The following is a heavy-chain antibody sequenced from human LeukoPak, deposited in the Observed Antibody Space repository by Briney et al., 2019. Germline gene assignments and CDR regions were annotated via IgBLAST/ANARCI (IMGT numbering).Heavy chain of an antibody. D-gene: IGHD6-19*01. CDR2: IWYDGSNK. Sequence: PGGSLRLSCAASGFTFSSYGMHWVRQAPGKGLEWVAVIWYDGSNKYYADSVKGRFTISRDNSKNTLYLQMNRLRAEDTAFYFWWKDGQWLGSYFDYWGQGTLATVSS. CDR1: GFTFSSYG. CDR3: WKDGQWLGSYFDY. V-gene: IGHV3-33*06. J-gene: IGHJ4*02.